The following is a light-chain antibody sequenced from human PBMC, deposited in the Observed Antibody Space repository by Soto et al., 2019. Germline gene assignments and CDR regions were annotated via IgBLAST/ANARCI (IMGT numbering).Light chain of an antibody. CDR1: QSVDTY. CDR3: QQRSSWPRIT. CDR2: DAS. V-gene: IGKV3-11*01. J-gene: IGKJ5*01. Sequence: EIVLTQSPATLSLSPGERATLSCRASQSVDTYLAWYQQKPGQAPRLLIYDASNRAPGIPARFSGSGSGTDFTLTISSLEPDDFAVYYCQQRSSWPRITFGQGTRLEIK.